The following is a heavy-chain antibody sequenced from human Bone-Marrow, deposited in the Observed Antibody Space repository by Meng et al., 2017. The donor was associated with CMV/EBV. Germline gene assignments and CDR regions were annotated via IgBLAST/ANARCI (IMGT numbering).Heavy chain of an antibody. V-gene: IGHV1-8*02. J-gene: IGHJ4*02. CDR3: ARVPYDFWSGYYGLD. CDR2: MNPNSGNT. CDR1: GYTFTSYG. Sequence: ASVKVSCKASGYTFTSYGITWVRQATGQGLEWMGWMNPNSGNTGYAQKFQGGVTMTRNTSISTAYMELSSLRSEDTAVYYCARVPYDFWSGYYGLDWGQGTLVTVSS. D-gene: IGHD3-3*01.